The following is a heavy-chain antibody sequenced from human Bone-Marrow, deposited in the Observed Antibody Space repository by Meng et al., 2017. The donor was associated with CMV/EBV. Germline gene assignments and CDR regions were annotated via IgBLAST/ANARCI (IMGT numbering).Heavy chain of an antibody. V-gene: IGHV3-74*01. CDR3: ARTRIVGASTDFDY. D-gene: IGHD1-26*01. J-gene: IGHJ4*02. CDR2: INTDGSST. Sequence: SGFSFSRYWMQQVRQAPVKGLVCVSRINTDGSSTSYADSVKGRFTISRDNAKNTLYLQMNSLRAEDTAVYYCARTRIVGASTDFDYWGQGTLVTVSS. CDR1: GFSFSRYW.